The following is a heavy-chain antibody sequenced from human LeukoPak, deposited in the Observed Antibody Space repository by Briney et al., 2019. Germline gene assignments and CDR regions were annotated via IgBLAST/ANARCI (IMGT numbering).Heavy chain of an antibody. J-gene: IGHJ6*02. D-gene: IGHD6-13*01. V-gene: IGHV3-23*01. CDR1: GFTFGNYA. CDR3: AKDQVADAAYYYYGMDV. CDR2: ISGSGDYT. Sequence: PGGSLRLSCVVSGFTFGNYAMNWVCQAPGKGLEWVSSISGSGDYTNTADSVKGRFTISRDNSKNTLYLQMNSLRAEDTALYLCAKDQVADAAYYYYGMDVWGQGTTVTVSS.